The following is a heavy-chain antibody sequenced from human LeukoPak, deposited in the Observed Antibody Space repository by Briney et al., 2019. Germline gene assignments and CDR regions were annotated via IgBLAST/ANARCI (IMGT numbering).Heavy chain of an antibody. D-gene: IGHD3-9*01. Sequence: GGSLRLSCAASGFTFSSYAMSWVRQAPGKGLEWVSAISGSGGSTYYADSVKGRFTISRDNSKNTLYLQMNSLRAEDTAVYYCARDTYDILTGYSGSDFDPWGQGTLVTVSS. CDR1: GFTFSSYA. CDR2: ISGSGGST. CDR3: ARDTYDILTGYSGSDFDP. V-gene: IGHV3-23*01. J-gene: IGHJ5*02.